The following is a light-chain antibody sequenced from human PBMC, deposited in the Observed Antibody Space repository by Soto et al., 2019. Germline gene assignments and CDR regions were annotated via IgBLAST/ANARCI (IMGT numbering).Light chain of an antibody. CDR3: VSYTTRASYV. CDR1: SSDVGNYIF. V-gene: IGLV2-14*01. J-gene: IGLJ1*01. Sequence: QSALTQPASVSGSPGQSITISCTGTSSDVGNYIFVSWYRQHPGKAPKLMIYDINNRPSGVSNRFSGSKSGNTASLTISGLQAEDEADYYCVSYTTRASYVFGAGKKVIV. CDR2: DIN.